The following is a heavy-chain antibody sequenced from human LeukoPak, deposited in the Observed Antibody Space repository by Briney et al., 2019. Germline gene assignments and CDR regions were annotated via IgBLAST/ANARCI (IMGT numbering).Heavy chain of an antibody. CDR2: TYYRSKWYY. J-gene: IGHJ4*02. D-gene: IGHD6-19*01. V-gene: IGHV6-1*01. CDR1: GDSVSSNTAA. CDR3: ARDLNSGHDY. Sequence: SQTLSLTCAISGDSVSSNTAAWSWIRQSPSRGLERLGRTYYRSKWYYDYAVSVKSRITINPDTSNNQFSLQLSSVIPEDTAVYYCARDLNSGHDYWGQGTLVTVSS.